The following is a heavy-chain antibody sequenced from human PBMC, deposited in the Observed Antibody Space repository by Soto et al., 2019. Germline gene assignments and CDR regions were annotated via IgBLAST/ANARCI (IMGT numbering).Heavy chain of an antibody. CDR3: ARGGVATIFGDS. CDR2: ISGSGGST. D-gene: IGHD5-12*01. V-gene: IGHV3-23*01. Sequence: EVQLLESGGGLVQTGGSLRLSCVASGFTFNSYAMSWVRQAPGKGLEWVSAISGSGGSTYYADSVKGRFTISRDNAKNSLYLQMNSLRDEDTAVYYCARGGVATIFGDSWGQGTLVTVSS. J-gene: IGHJ4*02. CDR1: GFTFNSYA.